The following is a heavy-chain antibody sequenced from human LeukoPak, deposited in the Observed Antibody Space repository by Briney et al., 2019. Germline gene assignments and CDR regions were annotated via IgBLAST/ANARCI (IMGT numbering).Heavy chain of an antibody. CDR3: ARVGFCSSTGCYSGAYYFDY. CDR2: IYWDADK. J-gene: IGHJ4*02. Sequence: ESGPTLVKPTQTLTLTCTFSGFSLNTNGVGVGWIRQPPGKALEWLALIYWDADKRYSPSLKSRLTVTKDTSKNQVVLTMTNMDLVDTATYYCARVGFCSSTGCYSGAYYFDYWGQGTLVTVSS. CDR1: GFSLNTNGVG. V-gene: IGHV2-5*02. D-gene: IGHD2-2*02.